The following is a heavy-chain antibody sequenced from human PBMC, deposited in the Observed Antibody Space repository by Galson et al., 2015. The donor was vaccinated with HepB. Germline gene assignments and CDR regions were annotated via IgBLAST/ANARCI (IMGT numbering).Heavy chain of an antibody. CDR3: ARSSRTHWYFDL. J-gene: IGHJ2*01. Sequence: PALVKPTQTLTLTCTFSGFSLSTSGMCVSWIRQPPGKALEWLARIDWDDDKYYSTSLKTRLTISKDTSKSQVVLTMTNMDPVDTATYYCARSSRTHWYFDLWGRGTLVTVSS. CDR1: GFSLSTSGMC. D-gene: IGHD1-1*01. CDR2: IDWDDDK. V-gene: IGHV2-70*11.